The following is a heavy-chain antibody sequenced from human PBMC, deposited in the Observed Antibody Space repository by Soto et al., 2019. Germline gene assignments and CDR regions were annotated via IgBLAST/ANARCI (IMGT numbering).Heavy chain of an antibody. J-gene: IGHJ4*02. CDR1: GFSRYTRGVA. V-gene: IGHV2-5*02. CDR2: IYWDDDE. D-gene: IGHD3-10*01. CDR3: ANRPRGFSYYFDY. Sequence: QITWKESGPTLVKPTQTLTLTCTFSGFSRYTRGVAVGWIRQPPGKALEWLALIYWDDDEGYSPSLKSRLTITKDTSKNQVVLKMTNMYPVDTATYYGANRPRGFSYYFDYWGQGTLVTVSS.